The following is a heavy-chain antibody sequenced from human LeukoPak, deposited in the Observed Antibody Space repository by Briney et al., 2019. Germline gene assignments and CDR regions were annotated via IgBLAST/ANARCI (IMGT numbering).Heavy chain of an antibody. J-gene: IGHJ3*02. CDR2: VSPYSGST. CDR1: GYTFTSYG. D-gene: IGHD3-10*01. Sequence: ASVKVSCKPSGYTFTSYGISWVRQAPGQGLEWVGWVSPYSGSTNYAQKVQSRVTMTTDTSTSTVYMELRSLRSDDTAVYYCARSITMIRGIHDAFDIWGQGTMVTVSS. CDR3: ARSITMIRGIHDAFDI. V-gene: IGHV1-18*01.